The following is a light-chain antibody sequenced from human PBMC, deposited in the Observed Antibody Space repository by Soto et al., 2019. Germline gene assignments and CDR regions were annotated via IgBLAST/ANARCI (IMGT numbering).Light chain of an antibody. CDR3: QQRSNWPPT. Sequence: EIVMTQSPATLSVSPGERATLSCRASQSVSSNLAWYQQKPGQAPRLLIYGASTRATGIPARFSGSGSGTEFTLTISSLQSEDFALYYCQQRSNWPPTFGPGTKVDIK. CDR2: GAS. J-gene: IGKJ3*01. V-gene: IGKV3-15*01. CDR1: QSVSSN.